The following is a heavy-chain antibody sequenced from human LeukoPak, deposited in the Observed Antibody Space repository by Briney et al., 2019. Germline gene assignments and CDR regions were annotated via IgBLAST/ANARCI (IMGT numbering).Heavy chain of an antibody. D-gene: IGHD2-15*01. V-gene: IGHV1-69*06. J-gene: IGHJ4*02. CDR1: GGTFSSYA. CDR3: AGGCSGGSCYSEFDY. Sequence: GASVKVSCKASGGTFSSYAISWVRQAPGQGLEWMGGIIPIFGTANYAQKFQGRVTITADKSTSTAYMELSSLRSEDTAVYYCAGGCSGGSCYSEFDYWGQGTLVTVSS. CDR2: IIPIFGTA.